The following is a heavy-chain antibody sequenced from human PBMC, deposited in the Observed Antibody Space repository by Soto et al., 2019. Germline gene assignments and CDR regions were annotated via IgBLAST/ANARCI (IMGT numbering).Heavy chain of an antibody. D-gene: IGHD2-15*01. J-gene: IGHJ4*02. V-gene: IGHV3-30-3*01. CDR1: GFTFSTYA. Sequence: QVQLVESGGGVVQPGRSLRLSCTVSGFTFSTYAMHWVRQAPGKGLEWVAVISHDGSNKYYADSVKGRFTISRDNSKKPLYLHVNSLSAEDTAVCYCARDVVGYCSGGSCYEVDYWGQGTLVIVSS. CDR2: ISHDGSNK. CDR3: ARDVVGYCSGGSCYEVDY.